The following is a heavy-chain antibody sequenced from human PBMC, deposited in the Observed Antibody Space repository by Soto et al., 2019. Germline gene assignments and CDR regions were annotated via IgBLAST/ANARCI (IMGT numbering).Heavy chain of an antibody. J-gene: IGHJ4*02. D-gene: IGHD3-22*01. V-gene: IGHV3-30-3*01. CDR3: AREAPPDTEYNSGFDF. CDR1: GFTFSNAW. Sequence: PGXSLRLSCAASGFTFSNAWINWVRQAPGKGPEWVALISDDGSKTDYADSVKGRITISRDNSKNTLNLQMNSLIPEDTAVYYCAREAPPDTEYNSGFDFWGQGTLVTVSS. CDR2: ISDDGSKT.